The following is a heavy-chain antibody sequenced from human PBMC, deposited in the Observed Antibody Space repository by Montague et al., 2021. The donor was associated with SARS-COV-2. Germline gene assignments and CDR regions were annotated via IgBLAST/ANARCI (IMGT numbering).Heavy chain of an antibody. Sequence: CAISGDSDAGIAARCNSKKQSPAIHPEWLVGSYYMSKKNYDYALXVKSRMTISPDTSKYQFSLQLSSVTPEDRAVYYCARDPRYSLSWSFDYWGQGTLVTV. CDR3: ARDPRYSLSWSFDY. CDR1: GDSDAGIAAR. J-gene: IGHJ4*02. V-gene: IGHV6-1*01. CDR2: SYYMSKKNY. D-gene: IGHD6-13*01.